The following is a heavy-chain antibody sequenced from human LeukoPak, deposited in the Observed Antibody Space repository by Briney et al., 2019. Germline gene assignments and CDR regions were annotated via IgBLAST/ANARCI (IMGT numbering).Heavy chain of an antibody. Sequence: PGGSLRLSCAASGFQFSGYGLHWVRQAPGKGLEWVAVISYDGSNKYYADSVKGRFTISRDNSKNTLYLQMNSLRAEDTAVYYCAKGDYVDYWGQGTLVTVSS. V-gene: IGHV3-30*18. J-gene: IGHJ4*02. CDR2: ISYDGSNK. CDR1: GFQFSGYG. CDR3: AKGDYVDY.